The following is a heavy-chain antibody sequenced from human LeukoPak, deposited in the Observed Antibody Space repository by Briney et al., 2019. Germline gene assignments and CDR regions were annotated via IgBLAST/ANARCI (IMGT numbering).Heavy chain of an antibody. Sequence: SVKVSCKTSGGTFSSYASSWVRQVPGQGLEWMGGIIPIFGTANYAQKFQGRVTITADESTSTAYMELSSLRSEDTAVYYCARDEDSSSWYYFDYWGQGTLVTVSS. CDR1: GGTFSSYA. J-gene: IGHJ4*02. V-gene: IGHV1-69*13. CDR2: IIPIFGTA. D-gene: IGHD6-13*01. CDR3: ARDEDSSSWYYFDY.